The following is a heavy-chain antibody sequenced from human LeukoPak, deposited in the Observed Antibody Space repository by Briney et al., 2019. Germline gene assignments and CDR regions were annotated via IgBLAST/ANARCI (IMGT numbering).Heavy chain of an antibody. CDR3: ARHWYYGSGSLFDY. D-gene: IGHD3-10*01. CDR1: GDSISSYY. Sequence: PSETLSLTCTVSGDSISSYYWSWIRQPPGKGLEWIGYIYYSGSTNYNPSLKSRVTISVDTSKNQFSLKLSSVTAADTAVYYCARHWYYGSGSLFDYWGQGTLVTVSS. J-gene: IGHJ4*02. CDR2: IYYSGST. V-gene: IGHV4-59*08.